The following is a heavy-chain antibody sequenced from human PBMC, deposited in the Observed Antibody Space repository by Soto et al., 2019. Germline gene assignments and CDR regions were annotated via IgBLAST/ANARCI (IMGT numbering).Heavy chain of an antibody. D-gene: IGHD6-25*01. V-gene: IGHV3-30-3*01. J-gene: IGHJ6*02. CDR1: GFTFSSYA. CDR3: ARDAAMTGYYYYGMDV. CDR2: ISYDGSNK. Sequence: GGSLRLSCAASGFTFSSYAMHWVRQAPGKGLEWVAVISYDGSNKYYADSVKGRFTISRDNSKNTLYLQMNSLRAEDTAVYYCARDAAMTGYYYYGMDVWGQGTTVTVSS.